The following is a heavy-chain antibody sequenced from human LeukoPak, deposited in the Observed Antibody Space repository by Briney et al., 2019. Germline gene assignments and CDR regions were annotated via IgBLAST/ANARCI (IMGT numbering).Heavy chain of an antibody. CDR3: AKDAQRGFDYSNSLQN. V-gene: IGHV3-7*01. J-gene: IGHJ1*01. CDR2: IRPDGSEQ. CDR1: GFTFTNFW. Sequence: GGSLRLSCAASGFTFTNFWMNWIRRAPGRGLEWVANIRPDGSEQFYVDSVKGRFTISRDNAKNSVYLQMNSLRADDTAVYYCAKDAQRGFDYSNSLQNWGQGILVTVSS. D-gene: IGHD4-11*01.